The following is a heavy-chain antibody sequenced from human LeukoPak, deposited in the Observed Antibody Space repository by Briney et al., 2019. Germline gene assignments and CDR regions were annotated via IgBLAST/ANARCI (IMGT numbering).Heavy chain of an antibody. J-gene: IGHJ4*02. CDR2: SYLRSRWYH. V-gene: IGHV6-1*01. Sequence: SQTISLTCAISGDFVSSSNAAWNWVRQSPSRGLEWLGRSYLRSRWYHDFAESVKSRISINADTSKNQFSLQLNSVTPEDTAVYYCARDGGPTGVLNFDYWGQGTLVTASS. D-gene: IGHD3-3*01. CDR3: ARDGGPTGVLNFDY. CDR1: GDFVSSSNAA.